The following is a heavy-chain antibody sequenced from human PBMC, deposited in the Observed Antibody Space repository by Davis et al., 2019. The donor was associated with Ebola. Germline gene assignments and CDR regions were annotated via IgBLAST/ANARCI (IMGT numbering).Heavy chain of an antibody. CDR3: AVRGFFGSGTWGAFDI. Sequence: PGGSLRLSCAASGFTFSNYAMSWVRQAPGKGLEWVSALSNSGFETYYLDSVKVRFTISRDNAKNTLFLQMNTLSAENTAVYYCAVRGFFGSGTWGAFDIWGQGTMVTVSS. V-gene: IGHV3-23*01. J-gene: IGHJ3*02. CDR2: LSNSGFET. CDR1: GFTFSNYA. D-gene: IGHD3-10*01.